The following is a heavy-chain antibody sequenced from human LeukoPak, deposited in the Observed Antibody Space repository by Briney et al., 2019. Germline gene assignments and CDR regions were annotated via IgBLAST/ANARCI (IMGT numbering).Heavy chain of an antibody. CDR1: GYIFTNYY. J-gene: IGHJ6*02. CDR3: ARDGIEYGWGWGKFYGIGIEV. V-gene: IGHV1-46*01. D-gene: IGHD3-16*01. Sequence: ASVKVSCKASGYIFTNYYMHWVRQAPGQGLEWMGIINPDSGSTNYPQKFQGRVTMTRNTSISTAYMELSSLRSDDTAVYYCARDGIEYGWGWGKFYGIGIEVWGRGTTVSVSS. CDR2: INPDSGST.